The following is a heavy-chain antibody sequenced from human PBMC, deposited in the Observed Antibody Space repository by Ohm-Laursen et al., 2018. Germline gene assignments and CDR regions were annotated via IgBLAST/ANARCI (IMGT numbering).Heavy chain of an antibody. Sequence: SLRLSCSAPDFTVSGTWMSWVRQAPGKGLEWVGLIKRSSEGSTTHYAAPVKGRFAISRDDSENTLHLQIDSLKTEDTAIYYCTTHYKFWGQGTLVTVSA. J-gene: IGHJ1*01. V-gene: IGHV3-15*01. D-gene: IGHD4-11*01. CDR3: TTHYKF. CDR2: IKRSSEGSTT. CDR1: DFTVSGTW.